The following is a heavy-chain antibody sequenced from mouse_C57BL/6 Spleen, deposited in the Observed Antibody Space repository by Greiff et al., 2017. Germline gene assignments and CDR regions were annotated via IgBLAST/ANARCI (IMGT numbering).Heavy chain of an antibody. Sequence: QVQLQQSGAELVKPGASVKISCKASGYAFSSYWMNWVKQRPGKGLEWIGQLYPGDGDTNYNGKFKGKATLTADKSSSTAYMQLSSLTSEDSAVYFCARRSVGYYFDYWGQGTTLTVSS. CDR3: ARRSVGYYFDY. CDR1: GYAFSSYW. J-gene: IGHJ2*01. V-gene: IGHV1-80*01. CDR2: LYPGDGDT.